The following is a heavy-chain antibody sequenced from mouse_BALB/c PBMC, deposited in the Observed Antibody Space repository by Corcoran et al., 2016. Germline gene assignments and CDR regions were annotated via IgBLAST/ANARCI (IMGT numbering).Heavy chain of an antibody. CDR3: AMAAARATYYAMDY. D-gene: IGHD3-1*01. CDR2: INPYNDGT. Sequence: EVQLQQSGPELVKPGASVKMSCKASGYTFTSYVMHWVKQKPGQGLEWIGYINPYNDGTKYNEKFKGKATLTSDKSSSTAYMELSSLTSEDSAVYYCAMAAARATYYAMDYWGQGTSVTVSS. J-gene: IGHJ4*01. V-gene: IGHV1S136*01. CDR1: GYTFTSYV.